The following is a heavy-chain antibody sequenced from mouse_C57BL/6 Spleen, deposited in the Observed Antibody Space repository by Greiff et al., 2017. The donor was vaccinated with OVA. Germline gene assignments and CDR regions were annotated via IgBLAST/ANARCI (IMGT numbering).Heavy chain of an antibody. J-gene: IGHJ3*01. CDR3: AGDGYYWFAY. D-gene: IGHD2-3*01. Sequence: EVKLVESGPGLVKPSQSLSLTCSVTGYSITSGYYWNWIRQFPGNKLEWMGYISYDGSNNYNPSLKNRISITRDTSKNQFFLKLNSVTTEDTATYYCAGDGYYWFAYWGQGTLVTVSA. CDR2: ISYDGSN. CDR1: GYSITSGYY. V-gene: IGHV3-6*01.